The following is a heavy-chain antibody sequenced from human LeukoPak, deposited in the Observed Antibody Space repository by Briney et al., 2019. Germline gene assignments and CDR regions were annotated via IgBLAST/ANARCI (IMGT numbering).Heavy chain of an antibody. J-gene: IGHJ4*02. CDR2: IYENGNT. CDR1: GGSIRSSHSF. V-gene: IGHV4-39*07. D-gene: IGHD6-25*01. CDR3: ARATAAPSPYYFDH. Sequence: PSEALSLTCSVSGGSIRSSHSFWGWIRQPLGKGLEWIATIYENGNTYYSPSLKSRVTISVDTSNNEFSLNLNSVTAADTAMYYCARATAAPSPYYFDHWGQGTLVTVSS.